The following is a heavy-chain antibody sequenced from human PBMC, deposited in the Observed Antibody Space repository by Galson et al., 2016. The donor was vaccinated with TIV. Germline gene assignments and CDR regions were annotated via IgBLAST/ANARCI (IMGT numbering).Heavy chain of an antibody. J-gene: IGHJ6*02. CDR1: GFTFSRYA. D-gene: IGHD3-10*01. Sequence: SLRLSCAASGFTFSRYAMHWVRQAPGKGLEWLAVISFDASSKWYADSVKGRFTVSIDTSRDTLYLQVDTLRPEDTAVYNCVRDGSYYAGSGSPSMDVWGHGTAVSVSS. CDR2: ISFDASSK. CDR3: VRDGSYYAGSGSPSMDV. V-gene: IGHV3-30*04.